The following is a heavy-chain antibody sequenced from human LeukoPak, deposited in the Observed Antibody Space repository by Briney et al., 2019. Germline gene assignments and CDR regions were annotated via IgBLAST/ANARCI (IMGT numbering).Heavy chain of an antibody. J-gene: IGHJ4*02. D-gene: IGHD3-10*01. V-gene: IGHV1-69*04. CDR1: GGTFSRYA. Sequence: SVKDSCKASGGTFSRYAIRWVGQAPGQGLEWMGRIIPILGIANYAQKFQGRVTITADKSTSTAYMELSSLRSEDTAVYYCAGILWFGELLGGFDYWGQGTLVTVSS. CDR2: IIPILGIA. CDR3: AGILWFGELLGGFDY.